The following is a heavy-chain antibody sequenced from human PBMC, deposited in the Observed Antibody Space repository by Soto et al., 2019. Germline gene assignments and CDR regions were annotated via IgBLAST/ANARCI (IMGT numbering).Heavy chain of an antibody. CDR3: ARDRSLLNCSGGSCYSGGYYYMDV. CDR2: ISSSSSTI. Sequence: GGSLRLSCAASGFTFSSYSMNWVRQAPGKGLEWVSYISSSSSTIYYADSVKGRFTISRDNAKNSLYLQMNSLRAEDTAVYYCARDRSLLNCSGGSCYSGGYYYMDVWGKGTTVTVSS. CDR1: GFTFSSYS. V-gene: IGHV3-48*01. D-gene: IGHD2-15*01. J-gene: IGHJ6*03.